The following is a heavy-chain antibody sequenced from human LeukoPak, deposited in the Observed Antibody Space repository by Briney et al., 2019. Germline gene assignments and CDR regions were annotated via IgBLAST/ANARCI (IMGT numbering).Heavy chain of an antibody. CDR2: IKQDGSEK. V-gene: IGHV3-7*05. D-gene: IGHD3-22*01. CDR1: GFTFSRYW. Sequence: GGSLRLSCAASGFTFSRYWLSWVRQAPGKGLEWVANIKQDGSEKYYVDSVKGRFTISRDNAKNSLYLQMNSLRSEDTAVYYCARMWDYYDSSGLGGWGQGTLVTVSS. CDR3: ARMWDYYDSSGLGG. J-gene: IGHJ4*02.